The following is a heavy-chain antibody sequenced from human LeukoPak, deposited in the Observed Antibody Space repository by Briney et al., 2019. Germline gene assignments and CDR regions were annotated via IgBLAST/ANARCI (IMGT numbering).Heavy chain of an antibody. J-gene: IGHJ6*02. V-gene: IGHV1-2*02. CDR2: INPNSGYT. CDR1: VYTFTGYY. CDR3: ARESACRSNSTHMDV. Sequence: ASVAVSCKASVYTFTGYYIHWVRQAPGQGLEWMGWINPNSGYTHYAQNVQGRVTMTRDTSTTTAYMEMNRLKSDDTAVHFCARESACRSNSTHMDVWGLGTTDTLSS. D-gene: IGHD2/OR15-2a*01.